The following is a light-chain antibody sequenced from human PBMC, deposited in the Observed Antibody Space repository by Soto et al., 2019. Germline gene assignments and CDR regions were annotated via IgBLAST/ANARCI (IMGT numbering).Light chain of an antibody. CDR2: DVT. V-gene: IGLV2-14*03. J-gene: IGLJ1*01. CDR3: SSFTSSSTRV. Sequence: QSVLTQPASVSGSPGQSITISCTGSSSDVGGYNHVSWYQKHPGKAPKPVIYDVTNRPSGVSDRFSGSKSGNTASLTISGLQTEDEADYYCSSFTSSSTRVFGTGTKVTVL. CDR1: SSDVGGYNH.